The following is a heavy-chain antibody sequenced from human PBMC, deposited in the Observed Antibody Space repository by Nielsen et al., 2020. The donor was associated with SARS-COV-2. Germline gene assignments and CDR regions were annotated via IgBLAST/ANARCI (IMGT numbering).Heavy chain of an antibody. CDR3: AREGSGVVPGPLGLGMWYLYYYMDV. CDR2: ISAYNGNT. CDR1: SYTFTSYG. D-gene: IGHD2-2*01. V-gene: IGHV1-18*01. J-gene: IGHJ6*03. Sequence: ASVKVSCKASSYTFTSYGISWVRQAPGQGIEWMGWISAYNGNTNYAQKLQGRVTMTTDTSTSTAYMELKRLRSDDTAVYYCAREGSGVVPGPLGLGMWYLYYYMDVWGKGTTVTVSS.